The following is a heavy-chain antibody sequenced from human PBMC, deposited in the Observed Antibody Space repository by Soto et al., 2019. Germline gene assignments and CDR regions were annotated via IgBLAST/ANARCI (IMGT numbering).Heavy chain of an antibody. CDR1: GFTFSSDW. CDR2: IDSGGRTT. J-gene: IGHJ4*02. D-gene: IGHD3-10*01. CDR3: ARWFTYGNFDYFDY. Sequence: GRSLRLSCAASGFTFSSDWMHWFRQAPGKGLVWVSRIDSGGRTTTYADSVKGRFTISRDNAKNTLYLQMNGLRAEDTALYYCARWFTYGNFDYFDYWGQGTQVTVSS. V-gene: IGHV3-74*01.